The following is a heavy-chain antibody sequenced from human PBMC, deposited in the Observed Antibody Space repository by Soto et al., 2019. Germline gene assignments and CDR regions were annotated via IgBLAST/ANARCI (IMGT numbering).Heavy chain of an antibody. J-gene: IGHJ4*02. Sequence: SVKVSCKASGGTFSSYTISWVRQAPGQGLEWMGRIIPILGIANYAQKFQGRVTITADKSTSTAYMELSSLRSEDTAVYYCASNYDFWSGYYTNYFDYWGQGTLVTVSS. CDR2: IIPILGIA. D-gene: IGHD3-3*01. V-gene: IGHV1-69*02. CDR3: ASNYDFWSGYYTNYFDY. CDR1: GGTFSSYT.